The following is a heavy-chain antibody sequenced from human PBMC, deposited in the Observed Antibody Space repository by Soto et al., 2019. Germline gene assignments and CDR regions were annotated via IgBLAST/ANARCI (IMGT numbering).Heavy chain of an antibody. V-gene: IGHV3-30-3*01. CDR1: GFTFSSHA. CDR3: ARERGYYTTPLFDY. CDR2: ISYDGSNK. J-gene: IGHJ4*02. D-gene: IGHD3-3*01. Sequence: QVQLVESGGGVVQPGRSLRLSCAASGFTFSSHAMHWVRQAPGKGLEWVAVISYDGSNKNYADSVKGRFTITKDNSKNTLYLQMDSLRAEDTAVYYCARERGYYTTPLFDYWGQGTLVTVSS.